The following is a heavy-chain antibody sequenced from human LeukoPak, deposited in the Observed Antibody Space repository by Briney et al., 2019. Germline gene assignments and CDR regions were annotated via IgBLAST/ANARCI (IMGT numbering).Heavy chain of an antibody. D-gene: IGHD1-26*01. V-gene: IGHV4-59*01. J-gene: IGHJ4*02. CDR1: GGSISSYY. Sequence: PSETLSLTCTVSGGSISSYYWSWIRQPPGKGLEWIGYIYYSGSTNYNPSLKSRVTISVDTSKNQSSLKLSSVTAADTAVYYCARGPYSGSYEFDYWGQGTLVTVSS. CDR2: IYYSGST. CDR3: ARGPYSGSYEFDY.